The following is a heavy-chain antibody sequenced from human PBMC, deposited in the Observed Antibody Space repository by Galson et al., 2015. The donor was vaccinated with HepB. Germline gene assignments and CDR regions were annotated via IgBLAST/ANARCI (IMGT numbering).Heavy chain of an antibody. Sequence: SLILSCAASGFTFSSYAMSWVRQAPGKGLEWVSAIRGSGGSTYYADSVKGRFTISRDDSKTTLYLQMNSLRAEDTAVYYCAKAGYGDSYWYFDLWGRGTLVTVSS. CDR1: GFTFSSYA. CDR3: AKAGYGDSYWYFDL. D-gene: IGHD4-17*01. CDR2: IRGSGGST. J-gene: IGHJ2*01. V-gene: IGHV3-23*01.